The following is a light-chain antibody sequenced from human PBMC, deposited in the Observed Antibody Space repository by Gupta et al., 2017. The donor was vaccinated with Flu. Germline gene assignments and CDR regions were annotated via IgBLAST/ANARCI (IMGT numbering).Light chain of an antibody. V-gene: IGKV3-15*01. J-gene: IGKJ4*01. CDR3: QQYNNCPLT. Sequence: PATLSVSPGERATLSCRASQSVSSNLAWYQQKPGQAPRLLIFGASTGATGIPARFSGSGSGTEFTLTISSLQSEDFAVYYCQQYNNCPLTFGGGTKVEIK. CDR2: GAS. CDR1: QSVSSN.